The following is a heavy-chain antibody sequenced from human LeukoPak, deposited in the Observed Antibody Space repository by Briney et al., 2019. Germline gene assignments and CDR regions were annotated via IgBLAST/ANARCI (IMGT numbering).Heavy chain of an antibody. CDR3: ARGGYSGYQDAFDI. CDR2: ISSSSSYI. CDR1: GFTFSSYS. J-gene: IGHJ3*02. D-gene: IGHD5-12*01. Sequence: PGGSLRLSCAASGFTFSSYSMNWVRQALGKGLEWVSSISSSSSYIYYADSVKGRFTISRDNAKNSLYLQMNSLRAEDTAVYYCARGGYSGYQDAFDIWGQGTMVTVSS. V-gene: IGHV3-21*01.